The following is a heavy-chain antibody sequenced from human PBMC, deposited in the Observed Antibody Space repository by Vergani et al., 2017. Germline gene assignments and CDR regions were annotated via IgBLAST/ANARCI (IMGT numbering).Heavy chain of an antibody. CDR2: IYHSGST. D-gene: IGHD3-22*01. CDR1: GGSISSSNW. CDR3: ARGGYYYDSSGYPTRAFDI. Sequence: QVQLQESGPGLVQPSGTLSLTCAVSGGSISSSNWWSWVRQPPGKGLEWIGEIYHSGSTNYNPSLKSRVSISVDKSKNQFSLKLSSVTAADTAVYYCARGGYYYDSSGYPTRAFDIWGQGTMVTVSS. V-gene: IGHV4-4*02. J-gene: IGHJ3*02.